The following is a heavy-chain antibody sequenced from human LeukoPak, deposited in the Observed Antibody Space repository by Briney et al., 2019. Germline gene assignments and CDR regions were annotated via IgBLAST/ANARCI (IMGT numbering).Heavy chain of an antibody. CDR2: IKKDGSEK. Sequence: PGGSLRLSCAASGFTFSSYWMRWVRQAPGKGLEGVADIKKDGSEKYYVDSVKGRFTISRDNAKKSLYLQMNSLRAEDTAVYYCARDLDSSGYYSLFDYWGQGTLVTVSS. D-gene: IGHD3-22*01. CDR1: GFTFSSYW. CDR3: ARDLDSSGYYSLFDY. J-gene: IGHJ4*02. V-gene: IGHV3-7*01.